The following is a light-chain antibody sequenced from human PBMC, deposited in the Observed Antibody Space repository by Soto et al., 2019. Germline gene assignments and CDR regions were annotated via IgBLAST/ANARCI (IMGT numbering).Light chain of an antibody. V-gene: IGKV3-11*01. Sequence: EIVLTQSPATLSLSTGERATLSCRASQSVSSYLAWYQQKAGQAPRLLIYDASNRATGIPARFSGSGSGTDFTLTISRLKPEDFSVYYCQQRSSWPRTFGLGTKVEI. CDR1: QSVSSY. CDR3: QQRSSWPRT. CDR2: DAS. J-gene: IGKJ1*01.